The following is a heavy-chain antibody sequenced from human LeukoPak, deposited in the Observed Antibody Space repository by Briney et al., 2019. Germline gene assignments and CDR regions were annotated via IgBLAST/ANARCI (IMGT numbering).Heavy chain of an antibody. V-gene: IGHV3-7*01. CDR2: IKQDGSEK. CDR1: GFTFSSYW. J-gene: IGHJ4*02. CDR3: ARDHDLSGSSWYSLFDY. Sequence: GGSLRLSCAASGFTFSSYWMSWVRQAPGKGLEWVANIKQDGSEKYYVDSVKGRFTISRDNAKNSLYLQMNSLRAEDTAVYYCARDHDLSGSSWYSLFDYWGQGTLVTVSS. D-gene: IGHD6-13*01.